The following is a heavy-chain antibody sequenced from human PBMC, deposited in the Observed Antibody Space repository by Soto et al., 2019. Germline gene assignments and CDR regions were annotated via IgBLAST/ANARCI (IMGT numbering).Heavy chain of an antibody. Sequence: PSETLSLTCTVSGGSISSYYWGWIRQPAGKGLEWIGLIYTSGSTNYNPSLKSRVTMSVDTSKNQFSLKLISVTAADTAVYYCARGDTDYSKIDYWGQGTLVTVSS. D-gene: IGHD2-21*01. V-gene: IGHV4-4*07. J-gene: IGHJ4*02. CDR1: GGSISSYY. CDR3: ARGDTDYSKIDY. CDR2: IYTSGST.